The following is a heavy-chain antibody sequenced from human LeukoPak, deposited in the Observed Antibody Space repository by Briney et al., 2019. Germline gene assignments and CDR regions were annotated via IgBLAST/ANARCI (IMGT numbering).Heavy chain of an antibody. CDR3: ARESIAAAGTKGDYFDY. V-gene: IGHV3-21*04. Sequence: GGSLRLSCAASGFTFSSYSMNWVRQAPGKGLEWVSSISSSSSYIYYADSVKGRFTISRDNSKNTLYLQMNSLRAEDTAVYYCARESIAAAGTKGDYFDYWGQGTLVTVSS. D-gene: IGHD6-13*01. CDR2: ISSSSSYI. J-gene: IGHJ4*02. CDR1: GFTFSSYS.